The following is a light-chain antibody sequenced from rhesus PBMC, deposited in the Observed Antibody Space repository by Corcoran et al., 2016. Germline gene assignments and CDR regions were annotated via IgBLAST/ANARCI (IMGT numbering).Light chain of an antibody. CDR1: QGISSS. J-gene: IGKJ1*01. CDR2: AAS. CDR3: QQNKRYRRT. Sequence: DIQMTQSPSSLSASVGDRVTITCRASQGISSSLAWYQPKLGKAPKLLIYAASTLQSGVPSRFSGLGTGTDFTLNISRLQPEDVGTYYCQQNKRYRRTFGQGTKGEIK. V-gene: IGKV1-25*01.